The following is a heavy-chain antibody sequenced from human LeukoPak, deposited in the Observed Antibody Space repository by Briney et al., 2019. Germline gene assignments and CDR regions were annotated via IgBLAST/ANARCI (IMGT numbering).Heavy chain of an antibody. Sequence: PSETLSLTCTVSGGSISSYYWSWIRQPPGKGLEWIGYIYYSGSTNYSPSLKSRVTISVDTSKNQFSLKLSSVTAADTAVYYCARGGVYRAFDIWGQGTMVTVSS. J-gene: IGHJ3*02. D-gene: IGHD1-26*01. CDR3: ARGGVYRAFDI. CDR1: GGSISSYY. CDR2: IYYSGST. V-gene: IGHV4-59*01.